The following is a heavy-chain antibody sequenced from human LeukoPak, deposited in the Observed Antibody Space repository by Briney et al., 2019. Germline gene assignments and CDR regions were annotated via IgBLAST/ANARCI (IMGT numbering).Heavy chain of an antibody. V-gene: IGHV3-23*01. CDR3: AKGRYSSSSEPADY. Sequence: GGSLRLSCAASGFTFSSYAMHWVRQAPGKGLEWVSAISGSGGSTYYADSVKGRFTVSRDNSKNTLYLQMNSLRAEDTAVYYCAKGRYSSSSEPADYWGQGTLVTVSS. J-gene: IGHJ4*02. CDR1: GFTFSSYA. D-gene: IGHD6-6*01. CDR2: ISGSGGST.